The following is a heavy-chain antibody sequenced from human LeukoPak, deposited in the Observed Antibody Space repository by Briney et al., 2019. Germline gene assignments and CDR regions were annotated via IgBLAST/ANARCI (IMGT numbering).Heavy chain of an antibody. CDR2: ISSSGSTI. D-gene: IGHD5-24*01. V-gene: IGHV3-48*03. CDR1: GFTFSSYE. Sequence: GGSLRLSCAASGFTFSSYEMNWVRQAPGKGLEWVSYISSSGSTIYYADSVKGRFTISRDNSKNTLYLQMNSLRPEDTAVYYCAKSRDGFDYWGQGTLVTVSS. CDR3: AKSRDGFDY. J-gene: IGHJ4*02.